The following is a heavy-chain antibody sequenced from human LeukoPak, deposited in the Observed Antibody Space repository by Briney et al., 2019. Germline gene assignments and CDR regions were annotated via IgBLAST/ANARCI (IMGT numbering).Heavy chain of an antibody. CDR2: FDPEYGET. D-gene: IGHD3-10*01. Sequence: ASVKVSCKVSGYTLTVLSMHWVRQAPGKGLEWMGGFDPEYGETIYAQKFQGRVTLTEDTSTDTAYMELRSLRSEDTAVYYCATGPRFGYYYGMDVWGKGTTVTVSS. CDR1: GYTLTVLS. V-gene: IGHV1-24*01. J-gene: IGHJ6*04. CDR3: ATGPRFGYYYGMDV.